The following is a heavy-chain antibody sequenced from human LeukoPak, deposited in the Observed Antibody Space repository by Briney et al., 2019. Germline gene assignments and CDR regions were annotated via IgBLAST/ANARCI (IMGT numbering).Heavy chain of an antibody. V-gene: IGHV6-1*01. Sequence: SQTLSLTCAISGDSVSSNSAAWNWIRQSPSRGLEWLGRTYYRSKWYNDYAVSVKIRITINPDTSTNQFSLLLNSVTPRDRAVYYCARDQEGYYGSGRHAFDIWGQGTMVTVSS. J-gene: IGHJ3*02. CDR2: TYYRSKWYN. D-gene: IGHD3-10*01. CDR3: ARDQEGYYGSGRHAFDI. CDR1: GDSVSSNSAA.